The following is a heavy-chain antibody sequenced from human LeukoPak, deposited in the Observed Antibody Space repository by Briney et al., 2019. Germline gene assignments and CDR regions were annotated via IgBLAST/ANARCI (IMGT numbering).Heavy chain of an antibody. CDR2: ISTTGETT. V-gene: IGHV3-64*01. D-gene: IGHD3-3*01. CDR3: ARARNFWSGYPVFFDS. CDR1: GFIFNSYA. Sequence: GGSLRLSCAASGFIFNSYAMTWVRQSPGKGLQYVSAISTTGETTYYANPLQDRFTVSRDSSKNTLYLQMGSLRPEDTAVYFCARARNFWSGYPVFFDSWGRGILVTVSS. J-gene: IGHJ4*02.